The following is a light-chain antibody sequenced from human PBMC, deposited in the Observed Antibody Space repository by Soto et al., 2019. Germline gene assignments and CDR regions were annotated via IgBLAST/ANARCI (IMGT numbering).Light chain of an antibody. CDR1: QSVSSN. V-gene: IGKV3-20*01. CDR2: GAS. Sequence: EIVMTQSPAALSVSPGERATLSCRASQSVSSNLAWYQQKPGQAPRLLIYGASSRATGIPDRFSGTGSETDFTLTISRPEPEDFAVYYCQQYDNSPITFGQGTRLEIK. CDR3: QQYDNSPIT. J-gene: IGKJ5*01.